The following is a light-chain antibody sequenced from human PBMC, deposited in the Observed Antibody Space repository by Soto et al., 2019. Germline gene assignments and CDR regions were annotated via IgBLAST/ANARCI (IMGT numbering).Light chain of an antibody. CDR3: LIYYGGARV. CDR2: STS. J-gene: IGLJ3*02. Sequence: QTVVTQEPSLTVSPGGTVTLTCASSTGAVNSGYFPNWFQQKPGQPPRALIYSTSNRQSWTPARFSGSLLGGKAALTLSDAQPEDEADYYWLIYYGGARVFGGGTQLTVL. V-gene: IGLV7-43*01. CDR1: TGAVNSGYF.